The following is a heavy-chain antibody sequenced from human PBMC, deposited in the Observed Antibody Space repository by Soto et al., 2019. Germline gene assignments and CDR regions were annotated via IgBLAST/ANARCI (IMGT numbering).Heavy chain of an antibody. CDR2: ISSSSSYI. D-gene: IGHD2-15*01. CDR3: ARDLDCSGGSCYSDLLWYFDL. Sequence: EVQLVESGGGLVKPGGSLRLSCAASGFTFSSYSMNWVRQAPGKGLEWVSSISSSSSYIYYEDSVKGRCTISRDNAKNSLYLQMNSLRAEDTAVYYCARDLDCSGGSCYSDLLWYFDLWGRGTLVTVSS. J-gene: IGHJ2*01. CDR1: GFTFSSYS. V-gene: IGHV3-21*01.